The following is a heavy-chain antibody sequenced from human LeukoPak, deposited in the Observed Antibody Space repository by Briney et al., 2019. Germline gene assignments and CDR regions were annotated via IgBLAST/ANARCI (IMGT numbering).Heavy chain of an antibody. CDR3: AQGQDVSFGEFIGVIY. CDR1: GFSLSTSGVG. D-gene: IGHD3-10*01. V-gene: IGHV2-5*02. Sequence: SGPTLVKPTQTLTLTCTFSGFSLSTSGVGVGWIRQPPGKALEWLALIYWDDDKRYSPSLKSRLTITKDISKNQVVLTMTNMDPVDTATYYCAQGQDVSFGEFIGVIYWGQGTLVTVSS. J-gene: IGHJ4*02. CDR2: IYWDDDK.